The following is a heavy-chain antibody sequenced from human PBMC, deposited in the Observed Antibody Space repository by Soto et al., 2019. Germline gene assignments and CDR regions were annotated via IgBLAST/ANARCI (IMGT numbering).Heavy chain of an antibody. Sequence: ESLKISGKGSGYSFTSYWISWVRQMPGKGLEWMGRIDPSDSYTNYSPSFQGHVTISADKSISTAYLQWSSLKASDTAMYYCANSYSSGRSYGMDVWGQGTTVTVSS. J-gene: IGHJ6*02. D-gene: IGHD6-19*01. CDR1: GYSFTSYW. CDR2: IDPSDSYT. CDR3: ANSYSSGRSYGMDV. V-gene: IGHV5-10-1*01.